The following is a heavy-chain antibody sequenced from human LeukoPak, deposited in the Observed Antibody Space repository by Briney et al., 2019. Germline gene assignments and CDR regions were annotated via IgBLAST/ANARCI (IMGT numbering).Heavy chain of an antibody. V-gene: IGHV3-49*03. CDR2: ITGKAYGGTT. CDR3: TRDVLFEAPSDY. J-gene: IGHJ4*02. Sequence: GGSLRLSCTASGFTFGDYAMSWFRQAPGKGLEWIGFITGKAYGGTTEYAASVRGRFTISRDDSKSIAYLQMNSLKTEDTAVYYCTRDVLFEAPSDYWGQGTLVTVSS. D-gene: IGHD3-10*01. CDR1: GFTFGDYA.